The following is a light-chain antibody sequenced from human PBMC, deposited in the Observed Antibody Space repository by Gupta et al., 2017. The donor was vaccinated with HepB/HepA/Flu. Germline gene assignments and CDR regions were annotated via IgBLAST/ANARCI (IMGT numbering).Light chain of an antibody. J-gene: IGLJ2*01. CDR3: AAWDDSLNGLL. CDR2: ANN. V-gene: IGLV1-44*01. Sequence: QSVLTQPPSASGIPGQTVTISCSGSGSNIGSNTVIWYQQLPGTAPKFLSYANNQRPTGVPDRFSGSKSGTSASLAISGLQAEDEADYYCAAWDDSLNGLLFGGGTKVAVL. CDR1: GSNIGSNT.